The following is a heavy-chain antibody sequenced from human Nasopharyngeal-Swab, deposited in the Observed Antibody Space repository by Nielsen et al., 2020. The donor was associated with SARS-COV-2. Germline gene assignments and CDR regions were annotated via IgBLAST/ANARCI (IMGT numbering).Heavy chain of an antibody. J-gene: IGHJ4*02. CDR1: GFTFGSSW. V-gene: IGHV3-7*01. Sequence: GESLKISCAASGFTFGSSWMHWVRQAPGKGLGWVANIKQDGSEKQYLDSVKGRFTISRDNSKNSLYLQMNSLRVEDTAVYYCARGLPVDYWGQGTLVTVSS. CDR2: IKQDGSEK. CDR3: ARGLPVDY.